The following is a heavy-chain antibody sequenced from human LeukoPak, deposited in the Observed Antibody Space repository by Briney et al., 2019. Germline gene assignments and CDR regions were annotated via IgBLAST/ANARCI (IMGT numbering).Heavy chain of an antibody. J-gene: IGHJ4*02. D-gene: IGHD6-6*01. CDR3: ARDEYSSSPYYFDY. Sequence: GGSLRLSCAASGFTFSSYWMSWVRQAPGKGLEWVANIKQDGSEKYYVDSVKGRFTIPRDNAKNSLYLQMNSLRAEDTAVYYCARDEYSSSPYYFDYWGQGTLVTVSS. CDR2: IKQDGSEK. CDR1: GFTFSSYW. V-gene: IGHV3-7*01.